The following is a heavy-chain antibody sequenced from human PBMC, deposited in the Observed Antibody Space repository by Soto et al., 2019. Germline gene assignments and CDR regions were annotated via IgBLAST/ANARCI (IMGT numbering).Heavy chain of an antibody. CDR1: GGSFSGYY. CDR3: ARGYSDFWSGYNGMDV. J-gene: IGHJ6*02. Sequence: SETLSLTCAVYGGSFSGYYWSWIRQPPGKGLDWIGEINHSGSTNYNPSLKSRVTISVDTSKNQFSLKLSSVTAADTAVYYCARGYSDFWSGYNGMDVWGQGTTVTVSS. V-gene: IGHV4-34*01. D-gene: IGHD3-3*01. CDR2: INHSGST.